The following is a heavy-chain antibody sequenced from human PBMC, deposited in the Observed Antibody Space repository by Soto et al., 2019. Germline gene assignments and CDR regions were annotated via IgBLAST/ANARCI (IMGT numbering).Heavy chain of an antibody. Sequence: PSETLSLTCTVSGGSVSSGSYYWSWIRQPPGKGLEWIGYIYYSGSTNYNPSLKSRVTISVDTSKNQFSLKLSSVTAADAAVYYCARDASGWPFDYWGQGTLVTVSS. CDR3: ARDASGWPFDY. D-gene: IGHD6-19*01. CDR1: GGSVSSGSYY. CDR2: IYYSGST. J-gene: IGHJ4*02. V-gene: IGHV4-61*01.